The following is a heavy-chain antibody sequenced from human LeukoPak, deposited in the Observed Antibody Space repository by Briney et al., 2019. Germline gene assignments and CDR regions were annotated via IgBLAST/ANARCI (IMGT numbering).Heavy chain of an antibody. CDR3: TTDPGDASGFGPGY. Sequence: TGGSLRLSCAASGFSFNKAWISWVRQAPGKGLEWVGRTKSKTEGGTIDYAGPGKGRFTISRDDSRNTLYLQMDSLQTEDTAVYYCTTDPGDASGFGPGYWGQGTLVTVSS. CDR2: TKSKTEGGTI. J-gene: IGHJ4*02. D-gene: IGHD2-21*02. CDR1: GFSFNKAW. V-gene: IGHV3-15*01.